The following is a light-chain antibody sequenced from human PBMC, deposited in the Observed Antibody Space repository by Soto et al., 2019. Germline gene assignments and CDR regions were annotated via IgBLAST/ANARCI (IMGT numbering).Light chain of an antibody. J-gene: IGKJ4*01. Sequence: EIVLTQSPGTLSLSPGERATLSCRASQSVTSSYLAWYQQKPGQAPRLIIYGASSRATVIPDRFSGSGSGTAFTLTISRLEPEDFAVYYRQKYGSSPLTFSGGTKVEIK. CDR1: QSVTSSY. CDR2: GAS. V-gene: IGKV3-20*01. CDR3: QKYGSSPLT.